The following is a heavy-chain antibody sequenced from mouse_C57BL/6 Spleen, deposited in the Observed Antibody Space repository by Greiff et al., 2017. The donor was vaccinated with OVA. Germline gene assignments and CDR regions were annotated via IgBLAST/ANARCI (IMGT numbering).Heavy chain of an antibody. V-gene: IGHV5-4*01. CDR2: ISDGGSYT. J-gene: IGHJ4*01. Sequence: EVQLVESGGGLVKPGGSLKLSCAASGFTFSSYAMSWVRQTPEKRLEWVATISDGGSYTYYPDNVKGRFTISRDNAKNNLYLQMSHLKSEDTAMYYCARSYYGSSLYAMDYWGQGTSVTVSS. CDR3: ARSYYGSSLYAMDY. D-gene: IGHD1-1*01. CDR1: GFTFSSYA.